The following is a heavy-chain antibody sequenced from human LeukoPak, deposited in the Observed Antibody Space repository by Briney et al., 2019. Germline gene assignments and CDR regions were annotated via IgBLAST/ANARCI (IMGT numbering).Heavy chain of an antibody. V-gene: IGHV3-7*05. CDR1: GFTFSNYW. CDR2: INQDGSEK. Sequence: GGSLRLSCAASGFTFSNYWVSWVRQAPGKGLEWVANINQDGSEKYYVDSVKGRFTISRDNAKNSLYLQMNSLRAEDTAVYYCARDWARGYSSSWYYFDYWGQGTLVTVSS. J-gene: IGHJ4*02. CDR3: ARDWARGYSSSWYYFDY. D-gene: IGHD6-13*01.